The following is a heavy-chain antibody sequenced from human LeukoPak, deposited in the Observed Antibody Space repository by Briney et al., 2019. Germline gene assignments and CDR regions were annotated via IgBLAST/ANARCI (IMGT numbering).Heavy chain of an antibody. Sequence: GGSLRLSCAASGFTFSSPGMNWVRQAPGKGLEWVSSISGDSASKFYADSVKGRFTISRDNAKNSLYLQMNSLRAEDTAVYYCAKYQTGTWTSYDSSDIWGRGTLVTVSS. CDR3: AKYQTGTWTSYDSSDI. D-gene: IGHD1-7*01. V-gene: IGHV3-21*01. CDR1: GFTFSSPG. J-gene: IGHJ3*02. CDR2: ISGDSASK.